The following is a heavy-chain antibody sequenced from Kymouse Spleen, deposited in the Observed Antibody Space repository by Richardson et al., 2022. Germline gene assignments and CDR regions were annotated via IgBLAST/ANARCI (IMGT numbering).Heavy chain of an antibody. V-gene: IGHV3-33*01. D-gene: IGHD5-18,IGHD5-18*01. J-gene: IGHJ6*02. CDR3: ARDSRGYSYGGYYYGMDV. CDR2: IWYDGSNK. CDR1: GFTFSSYG. Sequence: QVQLVESGGGVVQPGRSLRLSCAASGFTFSSYGMHWVRQAPGKGLEWVAVIWYDGSNKYYADSVKGRFTISRDNSKNTLYLQMNSLRAEDTAVYYCARDSRGYSYGGYYYGMDVWGQGTTVTVSS.